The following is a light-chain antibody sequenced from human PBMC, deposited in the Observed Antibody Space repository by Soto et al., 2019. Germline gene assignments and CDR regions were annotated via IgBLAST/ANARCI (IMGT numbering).Light chain of an antibody. CDR3: QQYNSYPIT. CDR1: ESISSW. Sequence: DIQMAQSPSTLCASVGDTVTIACRASESISSWLAWYQEKPGKAPKLLIYKASSLESGVPSRFSGSGSGTEFTLTISSLQPDDFATYYCQQYNSYPITFGQGTRLEI. CDR2: KAS. J-gene: IGKJ5*01. V-gene: IGKV1-5*03.